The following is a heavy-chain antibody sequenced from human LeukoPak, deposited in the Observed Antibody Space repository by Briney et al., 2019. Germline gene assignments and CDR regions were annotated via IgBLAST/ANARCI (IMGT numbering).Heavy chain of an antibody. J-gene: IGHJ4*02. CDR2: INHSGST. D-gene: IGHD3-10*01. CDR1: GGSFSGYY. Sequence: NPSETLSLTCAVYGGSFSGYYWSWIRQPPGKGLEWIGEINHSGSTNYNPSLKSRVTISVDTSKNQFSLKLSSVTAPDTAVYYCARRYYGSGSSIDYWGQGTLVTVSS. CDR3: ARRYYGSGSSIDY. V-gene: IGHV4-34*01.